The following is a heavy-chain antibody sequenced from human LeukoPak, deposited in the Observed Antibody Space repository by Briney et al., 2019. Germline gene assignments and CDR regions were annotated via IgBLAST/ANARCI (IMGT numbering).Heavy chain of an antibody. V-gene: IGHV3-33*01. Sequence: GGSLRLSCAASGFSFSYYGMHWVRQAPGEGLEWVAAVWYDGTNKNYADSVKGRFTISRDNSKNTLYLQMNSLRAEDTAVYYCARTTGYGAYSPNTNFDYWGQGTLVTVSS. CDR2: VWYDGTNK. D-gene: IGHD5-12*01. CDR3: ARTTGYGAYSPNTNFDY. J-gene: IGHJ4*02. CDR1: GFSFSYYG.